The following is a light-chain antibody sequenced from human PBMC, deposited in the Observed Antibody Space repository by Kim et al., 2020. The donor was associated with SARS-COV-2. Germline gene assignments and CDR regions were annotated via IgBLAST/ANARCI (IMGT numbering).Light chain of an antibody. CDR2: EVS. J-gene: IGLJ3*02. CDR3: NSYAGSNNLGV. CDR1: SSDVGGYNY. V-gene: IGLV2-8*01. Sequence: SVTISRTGTSSDVGGYNYVSWYQQHPGKAPKRLIYEVSKRPSGVPDRFSGSKSGNTASLTVSGLQAEDEADYYCNSYAGSNNLGVFGGGTQLTVL.